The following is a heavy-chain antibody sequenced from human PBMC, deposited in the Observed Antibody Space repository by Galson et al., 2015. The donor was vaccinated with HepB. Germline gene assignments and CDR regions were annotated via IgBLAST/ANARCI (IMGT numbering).Heavy chain of an antibody. D-gene: IGHD5-18*01. CDR3: ARDRGYSYGYGTDY. CDR2: ISSSSSYI. V-gene: IGHV3-21*01. J-gene: IGHJ4*02. CDR1: GFTFSSYS. Sequence: SLRLSCAASGFTFSSYSMNWVRQAPGKGLEWVSSISSSSSYIYYADSVKGRFTISRDNAKNSLYLQMNSLRAEDTAVYYCARDRGYSYGYGTDYWGQGTLVTVSS.